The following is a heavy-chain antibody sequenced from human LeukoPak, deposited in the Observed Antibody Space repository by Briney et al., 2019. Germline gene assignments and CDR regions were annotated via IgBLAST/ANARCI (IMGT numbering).Heavy chain of an antibody. CDR2: IYNSGST. D-gene: IGHD1-1*01. Sequence: SETLSLTCTVSGGSISSYYWSWIRQPPGKGRECIGYIYNSGSTNYNPSLKSRVSISVDTSKNQFSLKLSSVTAADTAVYYCARSTIDAFDIWGQGTMVTVSS. CDR1: GGSISSYY. J-gene: IGHJ3*02. V-gene: IGHV4-59*08. CDR3: ARSTIDAFDI.